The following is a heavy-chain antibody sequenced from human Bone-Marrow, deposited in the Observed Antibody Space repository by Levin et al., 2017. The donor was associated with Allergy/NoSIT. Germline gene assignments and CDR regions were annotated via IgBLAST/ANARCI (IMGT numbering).Heavy chain of an antibody. Sequence: TGGSLRLSCAASGFTFSSYTMHWVRQAPGKGLEWVAVISYDATEKYYLDSVKGRFTISRDNSLKSVFLQMNGLTTDDAALYYCAKNRDFFGSGNFDLDSWGQGTLVTVSS. D-gene: IGHD3-10*01. V-gene: IGHV3-30*18. J-gene: IGHJ4*02. CDR1: GFTFSSYT. CDR3: AKNRDFFGSGNFDLDS. CDR2: ISYDATEK.